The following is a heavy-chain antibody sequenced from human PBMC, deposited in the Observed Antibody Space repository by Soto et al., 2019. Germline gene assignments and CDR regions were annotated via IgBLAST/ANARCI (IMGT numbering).Heavy chain of an antibody. CDR1: GGTISRYA. CDR3: ARVPRSSSFYYMDV. V-gene: IGHV1-46*03. D-gene: IGHD6-6*01. Sequence: ASVEVSCKASGGTISRYAMSWVRQAPGQGLEWMRILTPSGGSTSYAQKFQRRVTMTRDTSTSTVYMELSSLRSEDTAVYYCARVPRSSSFYYMDVWGKGTTVTVSS. J-gene: IGHJ6*03. CDR2: LTPSGGST.